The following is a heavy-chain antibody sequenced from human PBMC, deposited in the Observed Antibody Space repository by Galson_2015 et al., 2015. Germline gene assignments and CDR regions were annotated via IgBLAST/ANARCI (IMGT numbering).Heavy chain of an antibody. CDR1: GFTFSSYA. CDR2: ISGSGGST. D-gene: IGHD5-18*01. V-gene: IGHV3-23*01. CDR3: AKWGRRGTAMVLLGLPNYFDY. J-gene: IGHJ4*02. Sequence: SLRLSCAASGFTFSSYAMSWVRQAPGKGLEWVSAISGSGGSTYYADSVKGRFTISRDNSKNTLYLQMNSLRAEDTAVYYCAKWGRRGTAMVLLGLPNYFDYWGQGTLVTVSS.